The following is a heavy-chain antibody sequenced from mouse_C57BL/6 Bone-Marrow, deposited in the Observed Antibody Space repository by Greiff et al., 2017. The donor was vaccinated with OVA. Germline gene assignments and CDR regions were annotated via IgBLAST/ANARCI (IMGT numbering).Heavy chain of an antibody. CDR3: ARQGGSSFYWYFDV. J-gene: IGHJ1*03. CDR2: ISNGGGST. V-gene: IGHV5-12*01. Sequence: EVHLVESGGGLVQPGGSLKLSCAASGFTFSDYYMYWVRQTPEKRLEWVAYISNGGGSTYYPDTVKGRFTISRDNAKNTLYLQMSRLKSEDTAMYYCARQGGSSFYWYFDVWGTGTTVTVSS. D-gene: IGHD1-1*01. CDR1: GFTFSDYY.